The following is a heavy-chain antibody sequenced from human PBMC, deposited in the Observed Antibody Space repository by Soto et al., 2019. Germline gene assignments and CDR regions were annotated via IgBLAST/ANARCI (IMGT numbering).Heavy chain of an antibody. J-gene: IGHJ6*02. Sequence: EVQLVQSGAEVKKPGESLRISCKGSGYSFTSYWISWVRQMPGKGLEWMGRIDRSGSYTNYSPSSQGHVTISADKSNSTAYVQWSSLKASDTAMYYCARLAMATRRGYYGMDVWGQGTTVNVSS. CDR3: ARLAMATRRGYYGMDV. CDR1: GYSFTSYW. CDR2: IDRSGSYT. V-gene: IGHV5-10-1*01. D-gene: IGHD5-12*01.